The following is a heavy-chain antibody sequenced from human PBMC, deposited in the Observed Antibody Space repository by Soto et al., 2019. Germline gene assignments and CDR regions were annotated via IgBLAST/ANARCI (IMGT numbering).Heavy chain of an antibody. D-gene: IGHD3-10*01. CDR2: INHSGST. J-gene: IGHJ5*02. Sequence: SETLSLTCAVYGGSFSGYYWSWIRQPPGKGLEWIGEINHSGSTNYNPSLKSRVTISVDTSKNQFSLKLSSVTAADTAVYYCARGRYNYYGSGSYQKLNWFDPWGQGTLVTVS. V-gene: IGHV4-34*01. CDR1: GGSFSGYY. CDR3: ARGRYNYYGSGSYQKLNWFDP.